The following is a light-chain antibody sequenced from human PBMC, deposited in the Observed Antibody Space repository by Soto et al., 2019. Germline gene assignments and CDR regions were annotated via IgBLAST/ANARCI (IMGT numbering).Light chain of an antibody. CDR2: DAS. Sequence: ETVLTQSPATLSLSPGERATLSCRASQNIRDYLIWYQQKPGQAPRLLIYDASSRATGIPARFSGSGSGTDFTLTISSLEPEDFAVYYCQQRGNWPLTFGGGTTVEI. CDR1: QNIRDY. V-gene: IGKV3-11*01. CDR3: QQRGNWPLT. J-gene: IGKJ4*01.